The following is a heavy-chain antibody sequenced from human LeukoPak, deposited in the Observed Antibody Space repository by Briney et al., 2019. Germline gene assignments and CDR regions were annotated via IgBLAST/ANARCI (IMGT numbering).Heavy chain of an antibody. CDR2: ITSRDGGT. D-gene: IGHD2-2*01. V-gene: IGHV3-23*01. CDR1: GFNFNIYA. J-gene: IGHJ4*02. CDR3: AKVNYYQPYF. Sequence: GGSLRLSCAASGFNFNIYAMSWVRQAPGKGLEWVSSITSRDGGTFYADSVKGRFTISRDNSKNTLYLQMNSLRVDDTAIYYCAKVNYYQPYFWGQGTLVTVSS.